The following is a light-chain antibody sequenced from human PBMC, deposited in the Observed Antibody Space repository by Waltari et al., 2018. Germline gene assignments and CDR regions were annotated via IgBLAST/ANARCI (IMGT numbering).Light chain of an antibody. V-gene: IGKV1-5*03. CDR1: EDLLSW. Sequence: ITCRASEDLLSWLAWYQQRPGEAPKLMIYKASLLQTGAPSRFSGSGSGTEFTLTIRSLQPEDFATYFCQQYGSYSSFGQGTTV. CDR3: QQYGSYSS. CDR2: KAS. J-gene: IGKJ1*01.